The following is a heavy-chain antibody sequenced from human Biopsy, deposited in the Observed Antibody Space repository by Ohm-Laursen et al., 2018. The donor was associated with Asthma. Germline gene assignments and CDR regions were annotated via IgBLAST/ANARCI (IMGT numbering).Heavy chain of an antibody. D-gene: IGHD4-17*01. CDR1: GGTLNNYA. CDR3: VTSGGDYGYFGLDV. Sequence: GSSVKVSCNASGGTLNNYAINWVRQAPGQGLEWMGGIIPIFDTPNYAQKFQGRVTITADESTTTAYMELSSLRSEDTAVYYCVTSGGDYGYFGLDVWGQGTTVTVSS. V-gene: IGHV1-69*01. CDR2: IIPIFDTP. J-gene: IGHJ6*02.